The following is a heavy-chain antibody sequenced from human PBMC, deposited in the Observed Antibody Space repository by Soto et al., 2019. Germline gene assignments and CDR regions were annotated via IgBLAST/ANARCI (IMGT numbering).Heavy chain of an antibody. J-gene: IGHJ4*02. D-gene: IGHD6-13*01. CDR2: ISAYNGNT. CDR3: AASWIAAAGTFGFYLDY. Sequence: ASVKVSCKASGYTFTSYGISWVRQAPGQGLEWMGWISAYNGNTNYAQKLQGRVTMTTDTSTSTAYMELRSLRSDDTAVYYCAASWIAAAGTFGFYLDYWGQGTLVTVSS. V-gene: IGHV1-18*01. CDR1: GYTFTSYG.